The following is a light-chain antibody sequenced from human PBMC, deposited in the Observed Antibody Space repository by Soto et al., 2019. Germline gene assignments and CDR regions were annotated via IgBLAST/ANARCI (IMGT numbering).Light chain of an antibody. Sequence: EIVLTQSPGTLSLSPGERATLSCRSSQSVSSSYLAWYQHKPGQAPRLLIDDVSSRATGIPDRFSGSGSGTDFTLNISRLEHEDFAVYYCQQYGSSPTFGQGNKVEIK. CDR1: QSVSSSY. V-gene: IGKV3-20*01. CDR3: QQYGSSPT. CDR2: DVS. J-gene: IGKJ1*01.